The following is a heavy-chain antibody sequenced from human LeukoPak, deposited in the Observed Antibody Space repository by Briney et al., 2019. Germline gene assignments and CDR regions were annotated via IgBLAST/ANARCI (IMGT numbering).Heavy chain of an antibody. D-gene: IGHD1-1*01. CDR2: ISGLSSYI. CDR3: ARSLQLDN. J-gene: IGHJ4*02. V-gene: IGHV3-21*01. Sequence: GGSLRLSCAASGFIFSDYNMNWVRQAPGKGLEWVSSISGLSSYIYYADSVKGRFTISRDNAKSSLYLQLNSLRAEDTALYYCARSLQLDNWGQGTLVTVSS. CDR1: GFIFSDYN.